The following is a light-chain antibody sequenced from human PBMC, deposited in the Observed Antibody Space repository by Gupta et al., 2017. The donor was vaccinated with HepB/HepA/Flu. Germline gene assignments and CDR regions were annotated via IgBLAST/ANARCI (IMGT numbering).Light chain of an antibody. Sequence: IALTQSPGTLSLSPGVSATLSCRASQSVSSSYLAWYQQKPGQAPRLLIYGASSRATGIPDRFSGSGSGTDFTLTISRLEPEDFAVYYCQQYDSSPITFGPGTKVDIK. V-gene: IGKV3-20*01. CDR1: QSVSSSY. CDR2: GAS. CDR3: QQYDSSPIT. J-gene: IGKJ3*01.